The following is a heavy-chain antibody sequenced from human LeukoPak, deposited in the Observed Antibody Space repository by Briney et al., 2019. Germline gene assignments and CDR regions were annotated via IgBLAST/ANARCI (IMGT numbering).Heavy chain of an antibody. CDR3: TTAGDYYDSSGYPYYFDY. CDR2: IKSKTDGGTT. D-gene: IGHD3-22*01. Sequence: GGSLRLSCAASGFTFSNAWMNWVRQAPGKGLEWVGRIKSKTDGGTTDYAAPVKGRFTISRDDSKNTLYLQMNSLKTEDTAVYYCTTAGDYYDSSGYPYYFDYWGQGTLVTVSS. V-gene: IGHV3-15*07. CDR1: GFTFSNAW. J-gene: IGHJ4*02.